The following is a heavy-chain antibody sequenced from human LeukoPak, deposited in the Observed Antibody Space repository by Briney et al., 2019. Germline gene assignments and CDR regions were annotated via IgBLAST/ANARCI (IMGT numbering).Heavy chain of an antibody. D-gene: IGHD6-19*01. CDR2: INHSGST. V-gene: IGHV4-34*01. CDR3: ARVRQWLVQSDAFDI. Sequence: SETLSLTCAVYGGSFSGYYWSWLSQPPGKGLEWIGEINHSGSTNYNPSLKSRVTISVDTSKNQFSLKLSSMTAADTAVYYCARVRQWLVQSDAFDIWGQGTMVTVSS. J-gene: IGHJ3*02. CDR1: GGSFSGYY.